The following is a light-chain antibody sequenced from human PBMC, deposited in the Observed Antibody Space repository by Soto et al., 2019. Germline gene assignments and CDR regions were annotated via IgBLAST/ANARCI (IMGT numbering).Light chain of an antibody. CDR3: QQYTSDFYT. CDR1: QDISSW. J-gene: IGKJ2*01. CDR2: AAS. V-gene: IGKV1D-16*01. Sequence: DIQMTQSPSSVSASVGDRVTISCRASQDISSWLAWYQQKPGKAPKLLIYAASSLQSGVPSRFSGSGSGTDFTLTIRSLQPEDFATYYCQQYTSDFYTFGQGTKLEIK.